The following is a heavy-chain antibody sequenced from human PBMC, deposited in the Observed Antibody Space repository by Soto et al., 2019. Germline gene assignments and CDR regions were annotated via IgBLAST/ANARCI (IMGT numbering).Heavy chain of an antibody. CDR2: ISGSGGST. D-gene: IGHD3-3*01. CDR1: GFTFSSYA. V-gene: IGHV3-23*01. J-gene: IGHJ6*03. Sequence: GGSLRLSCAASGFTFSSYAMSWVRQAPGKGLEWVSAISGSGGSTYYADSVKGRFTISRDNSKNTLYLQMNSLRAEDTAVYYCAKDQPESLSYYDFWSGYYQPRAAYYYYMDVWGKGTTVTVSS. CDR3: AKDQPESLSYYDFWSGYYQPRAAYYYYMDV.